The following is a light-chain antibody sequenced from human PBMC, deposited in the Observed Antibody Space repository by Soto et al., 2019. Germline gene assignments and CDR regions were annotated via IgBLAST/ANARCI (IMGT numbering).Light chain of an antibody. CDR2: AAS. Sequence: DIQMTQSPSAMSASVGDRVTITCRASQGIDNYLAWFQQKPGKVPQRLIYAASNLQSGVPSRFSGSGSGTEFTLTISSLQPEDFETYYCLHHNSYPLTFGGGSKVDIK. V-gene: IGKV1-17*03. J-gene: IGKJ4*01. CDR1: QGIDNY. CDR3: LHHNSYPLT.